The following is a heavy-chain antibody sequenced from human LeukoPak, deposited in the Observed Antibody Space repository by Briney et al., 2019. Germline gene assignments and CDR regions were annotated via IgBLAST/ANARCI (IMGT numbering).Heavy chain of an antibody. J-gene: IGHJ4*02. Sequence: QTGGSLRLSCAASGFTFSSYWMSWVRQAPGKGLEWVANIKQDESEKYYVDSVKGRFTISRDNAKNSLYLQMNSLRAEDTAIYYCARDWITYSTRWCVSAFDYWGQGTLVTVSS. D-gene: IGHD6-13*01. V-gene: IGHV3-7*01. CDR1: GFTFSSYW. CDR2: IKQDESEK. CDR3: ARDWITYSTRWCVSAFDY.